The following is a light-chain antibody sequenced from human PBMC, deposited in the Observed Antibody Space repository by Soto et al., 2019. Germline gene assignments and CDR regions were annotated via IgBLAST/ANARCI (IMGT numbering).Light chain of an antibody. Sequence: QSALTRPASVSGSPGQSITISCTGTSSDVGGYNYVSWYQQHPGQAPKLMIYDVSNRPSWVSDRFSGSKSGNTASLTISGLQAEDEADYYCSSYTSSSTHVVFGGGTKLTVL. V-gene: IGLV2-14*01. CDR2: DVS. CDR3: SSYTSSSTHVV. CDR1: SSDVGGYNY. J-gene: IGLJ2*01.